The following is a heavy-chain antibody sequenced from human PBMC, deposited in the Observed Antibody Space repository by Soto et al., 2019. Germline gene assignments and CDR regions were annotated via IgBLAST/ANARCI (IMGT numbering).Heavy chain of an antibody. J-gene: IGHJ4*02. V-gene: IGHV3-48*02. CDR3: ARVRGYSLDS. D-gene: IGHD5-18*01. CDR2: ISSSSSTI. CDR1: GFIFSSYS. Sequence: EVQLVESGGGLVQPGGSLRLSCAASGFIFSSYSMNWVRQAPGKGLEWVSSISSSSSTISYGDSVKGRFTISRDNAKNSLYLQMNSLRDEDTAVYYCARVRGYSLDSWGQGTLVTVSS.